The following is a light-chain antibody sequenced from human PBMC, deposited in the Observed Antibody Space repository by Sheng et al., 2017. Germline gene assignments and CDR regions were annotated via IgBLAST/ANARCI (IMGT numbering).Light chain of an antibody. CDR3: QQRSDWPNT. J-gene: IGKJ2*01. V-gene: IGKV3D-20*02. CDR1: QSVSSSY. Sequence: EIVLTQSPGTLSLSPGERATLSCRASQSVSSSYLAWYQQKPGQAPRLLIYGASNRATGIPDRFSGSGSATDFTLTISSLEPEDFAVYHCQQRSDWPNTFGQGTNLEI. CDR2: GAS.